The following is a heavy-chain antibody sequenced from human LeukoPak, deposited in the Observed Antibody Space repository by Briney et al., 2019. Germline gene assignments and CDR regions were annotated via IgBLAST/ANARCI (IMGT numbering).Heavy chain of an antibody. CDR2: IYPGDSDT. CDR3: ARQFSGFHYYFDY. V-gene: IGHV5-51*01. Sequence: GESLKISCQGSGYSFTNYWIGWVRQMPGKGLEWIGIIYPGDSDTRYSPSFQGQVTISADKSISTAYLQWSSLKASDTAMYYCARQFSGFHYYFDYWGQGTLVTVSS. J-gene: IGHJ4*02. D-gene: IGHD5-12*01. CDR1: GYSFTNYW.